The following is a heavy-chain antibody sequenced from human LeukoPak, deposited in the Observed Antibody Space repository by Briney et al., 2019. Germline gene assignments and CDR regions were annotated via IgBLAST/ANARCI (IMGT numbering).Heavy chain of an antibody. CDR2: IYFNGTT. Sequence: SETLSLTCTVSGGSMSNYYWSWIRQPPGRVLEWVGYIYFNGTTNYNPSLKSRVTISVDTSKHQFSLKLRSVTAADTAVYYCARTDYDILTGYPHFLFDYWGQGTLVTVSS. CDR3: ARTDYDILTGYPHFLFDY. D-gene: IGHD3-9*01. CDR1: GGSMSNYY. V-gene: IGHV4-59*08. J-gene: IGHJ4*02.